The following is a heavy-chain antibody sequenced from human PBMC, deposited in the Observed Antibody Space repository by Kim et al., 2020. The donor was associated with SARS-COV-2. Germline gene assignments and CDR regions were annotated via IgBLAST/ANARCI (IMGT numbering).Heavy chain of an antibody. D-gene: IGHD4-17*01. V-gene: IGHV4-31*03. CDR1: GGSISSGGYY. CDR3: ARDFWTTAGAFDI. Sequence: SETLSLTCTVSGGSISSGGYYWSWIRQHPGKGLEWIGYIYYSGSTYYNPSLKSRVTISVDTSKNQFSLKLSSVTAADTAVYYCARDFWTTAGAFDIWGQGTMVTVSS. CDR2: IYYSGST. J-gene: IGHJ3*02.